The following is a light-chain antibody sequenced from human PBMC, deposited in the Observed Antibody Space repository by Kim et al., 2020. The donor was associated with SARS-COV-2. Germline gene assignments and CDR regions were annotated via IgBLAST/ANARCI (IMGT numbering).Light chain of an antibody. CDR3: QQRANWPRT. V-gene: IGKV3-11*01. J-gene: IGKJ5*01. CDR1: QSVGNQ. CDR2: DTS. Sequence: CCPAETATLSCSATQSVGNQFAWFKQRPGQAPRLLIYDTSNRAPGVPARFSGSGSGTDFTLTIRSLEAEDFAVYYCQQRANWPRTFGQGTRLEIK.